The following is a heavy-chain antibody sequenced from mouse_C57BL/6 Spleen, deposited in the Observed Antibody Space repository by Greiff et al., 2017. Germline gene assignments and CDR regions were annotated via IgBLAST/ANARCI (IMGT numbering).Heavy chain of an antibody. CDR3: ARDYYGSKGGYYFDY. CDR1: GYTFTSYW. CDR2: IDPSDSET. V-gene: IGHV1-52*01. Sequence: VQLQQPGAELVRPGSSVKLSCKASGYTFTSYWMHWVKQRPIQGLEWIGNIDPSDSETHYNQKFKDKATLTVDKSSSTAYMQLSSLTSEDSAVYYCARDYYGSKGGYYFDYWGQGTTRTVSS. J-gene: IGHJ2*01. D-gene: IGHD1-1*01.